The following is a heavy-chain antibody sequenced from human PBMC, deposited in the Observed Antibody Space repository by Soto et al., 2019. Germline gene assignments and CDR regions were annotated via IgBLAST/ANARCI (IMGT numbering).Heavy chain of an antibody. V-gene: IGHV3-23*01. CDR1: GFSFSSYA. CDR2: ITGSGGNT. J-gene: IGHJ1*01. D-gene: IGHD6-19*01. Sequence: LRLSCAASGFSFSSYAMNWVRQAPGKGLDWVSTITGSGGNTFYADSVKGRFTISRDNSKNTVYLQMNSLTAEDTALYYCAKGVPGIAVAGTGYFQHWGQGTLVTVSS. CDR3: AKGVPGIAVAGTGYFQH.